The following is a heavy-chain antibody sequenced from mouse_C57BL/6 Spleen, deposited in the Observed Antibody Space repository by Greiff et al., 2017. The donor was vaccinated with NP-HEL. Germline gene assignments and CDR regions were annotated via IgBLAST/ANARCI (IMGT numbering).Heavy chain of an antibody. CDR1: GFNIKDDY. Sequence: EVQLQQSGAELVRPGASVKLSCTASGFNIKDDYMHWVKQRPERGLEWIGWIDPENGDTEYASKFQGKATITADTSSTTAYLQLSSLTSEDTAVYYCNRLLTGYWGQVTTLTVSS. CDR3: NRLLTGY. V-gene: IGHV14-4*01. J-gene: IGHJ2*01. D-gene: IGHD4-1*01. CDR2: IDPENGDT.